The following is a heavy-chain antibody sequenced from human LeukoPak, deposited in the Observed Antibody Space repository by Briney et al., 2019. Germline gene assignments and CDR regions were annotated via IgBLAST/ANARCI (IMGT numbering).Heavy chain of an antibody. CDR3: ARVRESSGWSFFDY. Sequence: GGSLRLSCAASGFTFGTYPMNWVRQAPGKGLEWLSYISEGSRTIYYADSVKGRFTISRDNAKNSLYLQMNSLRAEDTAVYYCARVRESSGWSFFDYWGQGTLVTVSS. D-gene: IGHD6-19*01. V-gene: IGHV3-48*04. J-gene: IGHJ4*02. CDR2: ISEGSRTI. CDR1: GFTFGTYP.